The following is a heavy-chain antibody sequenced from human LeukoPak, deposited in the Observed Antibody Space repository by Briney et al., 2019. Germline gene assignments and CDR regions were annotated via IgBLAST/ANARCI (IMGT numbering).Heavy chain of an antibody. V-gene: IGHV3-30*02. CDR3: AILDSSSSRSFDY. J-gene: IGHJ4*02. CDR2: IRYDGSNK. D-gene: IGHD6-6*01. CDR1: GFTFTNYG. Sequence: PGGSLRLSCAASGFTFTNYGMHWVRQAPGKGLEWVAFIRYDGSNKYYADSVKARFTISRDNSKNTLYLQMNSLRAEDTAVYYCAILDSSSSRSFDYWGQGTLVTVSS.